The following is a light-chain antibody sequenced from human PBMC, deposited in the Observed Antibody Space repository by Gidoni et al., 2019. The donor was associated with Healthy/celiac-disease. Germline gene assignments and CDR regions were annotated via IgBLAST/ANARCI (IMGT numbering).Light chain of an antibody. CDR2: DAS. CDR3: QQRSNWRGLT. V-gene: IGKV3-11*01. Sequence: EIVLTQSPATLSLSPGERATLSCRASQSVSSYLAWYQQKPGQAPRLLIYDASNRATGIPAMFSGSGSGTDFTLTISSLEPEDFAVYYCQQRSNWRGLTFGGXTKVEIK. CDR1: QSVSSY. J-gene: IGKJ4*01.